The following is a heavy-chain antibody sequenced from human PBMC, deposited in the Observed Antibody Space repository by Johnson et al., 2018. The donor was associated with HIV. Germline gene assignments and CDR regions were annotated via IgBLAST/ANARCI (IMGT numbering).Heavy chain of an antibody. J-gene: IGHJ3*02. CDR3: AREQTYYNFWSGPRRQGAYDAFYI. D-gene: IGHD3-3*01. CDR1: GFTFDDYD. CDR2: INWNGGNT. Sequence: EQLVESGGGVVRPGGSLRLSCAASGFTFDDYDMSWVRQAPGKGLEWVSDINWNGGNTGYADSVKGRFTISRDNAKNSLYLQMNSLRAEDTALYYCAREQTYYNFWSGPRRQGAYDAFYIWGQGTMVTVSS. V-gene: IGHV3-20*04.